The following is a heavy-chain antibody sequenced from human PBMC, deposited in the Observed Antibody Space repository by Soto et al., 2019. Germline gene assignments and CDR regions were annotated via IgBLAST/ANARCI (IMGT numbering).Heavy chain of an antibody. CDR2: IKSKTDGGTT. Sequence: GGSLRLSWAASGFTFSNAWMGGVRRAPGKGRGGVGRIKSKTDGGTTDYAAPVKGRFTISGDDSKNTLYLQMNSLKTEDTAVYSCTTDPGSYGSGSPSYFDYWGQGTLVTVSS. CDR1: GFTFSNAW. V-gene: IGHV3-15*01. J-gene: IGHJ4*02. D-gene: IGHD3-10*01. CDR3: TTDPGSYGSGSPSYFDY.